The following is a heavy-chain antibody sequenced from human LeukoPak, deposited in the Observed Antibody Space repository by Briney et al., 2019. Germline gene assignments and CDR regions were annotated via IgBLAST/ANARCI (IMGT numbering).Heavy chain of an antibody. Sequence: GASVKVSCKASGGTFSSYAISWVRQAPGQGLEWMGGITPIFGTANYAQKFQGRVTITADESTSTAYMELSSLRSEDTAVYYCARRYYYYMDVWGKGTTVTVSS. V-gene: IGHV1-69*01. CDR3: ARRYYYYMDV. CDR1: GGTFSSYA. CDR2: ITPIFGTA. J-gene: IGHJ6*03.